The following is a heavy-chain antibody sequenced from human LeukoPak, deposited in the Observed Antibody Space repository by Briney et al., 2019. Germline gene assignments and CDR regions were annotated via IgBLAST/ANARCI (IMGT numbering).Heavy chain of an antibody. CDR3: ATDHSVFGGSYYYYYGMDV. D-gene: IGHD1-26*01. CDR2: FDTEDGET. Sequence: GASVTVSFTVSGYTFTELSMHWVRQAPGKGGEWMRGFDTEDGETIYSQKFQGRVTMTEDTSTDTAYMELSSLTSDDTAVYYCATDHSVFGGSYYYYYGMDVWGQGTTVTVSS. CDR1: GYTFTELS. J-gene: IGHJ6*02. V-gene: IGHV1-24*01.